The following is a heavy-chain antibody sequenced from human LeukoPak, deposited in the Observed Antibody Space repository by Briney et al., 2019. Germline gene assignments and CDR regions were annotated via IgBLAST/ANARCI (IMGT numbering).Heavy chain of an antibody. D-gene: IGHD3-10*01. CDR2: TYYRSKWYN. V-gene: IGHV6-1*01. CDR3: ARDEGVEGETYGNTKFDY. CDR1: GDSVSSNSAA. Sequence: SETLSLTCAISGDSVSSNSAAWNWIRQSPSRGLEWLGRTYYRSKWYNDYAESVKSRISINPDTSKNQFSLQLNSVTPEDTAVYYCARDEGVEGETYGNTKFDYWGQGTLVTVSS. J-gene: IGHJ4*02.